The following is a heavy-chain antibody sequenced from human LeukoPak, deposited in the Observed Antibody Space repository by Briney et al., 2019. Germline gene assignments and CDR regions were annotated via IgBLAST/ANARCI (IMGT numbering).Heavy chain of an antibody. V-gene: IGHV4-34*01. CDR2: IFHSGST. D-gene: IGHD5-24*01. Sequence: SETLSLTCAVYGGSFSGYYWTWIRQPPGKGLEWIGVIFHSGSTNFNPSLKSRVTISLDTSKNQFSLKLSSVTAADTAVYYCAGGRRDGYSNYWYFDLWGRGTLVTVSS. CDR1: GGSFSGYY. J-gene: IGHJ2*01. CDR3: AGGRRDGYSNYWYFDL.